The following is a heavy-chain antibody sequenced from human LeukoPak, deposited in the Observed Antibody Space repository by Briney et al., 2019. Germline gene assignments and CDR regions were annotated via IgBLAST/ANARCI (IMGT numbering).Heavy chain of an antibody. V-gene: IGHV1-2*02. CDR2: INPNSAAT. D-gene: IGHD4-17*01. Sequence: ASVTVSCKASGYTFTDYYIHWVRQAPGQGLEWMGWINPNSAATYSPQKFQGRVTMTRDTSISTAYMDLSRLRSDDTALYYCAIRDYGDRDPFDIWGQGTMVTVSS. CDR3: AIRDYGDRDPFDI. CDR1: GYTFTDYY. J-gene: IGHJ3*02.